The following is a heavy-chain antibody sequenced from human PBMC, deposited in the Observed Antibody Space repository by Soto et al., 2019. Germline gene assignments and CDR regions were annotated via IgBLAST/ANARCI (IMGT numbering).Heavy chain of an antibody. CDR3: ARGDSTDCSNGVCSFFYNHDMDV. CDR2: INPKSGGT. CDR1: GYSFTDYH. D-gene: IGHD2-8*01. Sequence: ASVKVSCKASGYSFTDYHIHWVRQAPGQGLERLGRINPKSGGTSTAQKFQGWVTMTTDTSISTASMELTRLTSGDTAIYYCARGDSTDCSNGVCSFFYNHDMDVWGQGTTVTVSS. V-gene: IGHV1-2*04. J-gene: IGHJ6*02.